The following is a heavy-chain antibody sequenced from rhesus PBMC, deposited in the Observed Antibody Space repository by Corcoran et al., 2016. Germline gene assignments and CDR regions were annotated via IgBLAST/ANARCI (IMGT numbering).Heavy chain of an antibody. CDR2: IYGSGGGT. Sequence: QVQLQESGPGLVKPSETLSLTCAVSGGSISDDYYLSWIRHPPGKGLEWIGYIYGSGGGTNYNPSLKNRVTTSIDTSKNQFSLKLSSVTAADTAGYYCARAGQWVQGFDYWGQGVLVTVSS. CDR3: ARAGQWVQGFDY. CDR1: GGSISDDYY. V-gene: IGHV4-106*01. D-gene: IGHD5-24*01. J-gene: IGHJ4*01.